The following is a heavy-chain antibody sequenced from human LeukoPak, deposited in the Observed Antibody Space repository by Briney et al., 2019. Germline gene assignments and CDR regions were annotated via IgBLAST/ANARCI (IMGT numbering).Heavy chain of an antibody. Sequence: GGSPRLSCAASGFTPRTYLMNSVRQSAGPGRRWVASIKEDGSEKYYEDSVKGRFTISRVNAKNSLYLQMSSLRAEDTALYYCAKVYYEHIWGSYRSDVFDMWGQGTMVTVSS. D-gene: IGHD3-16*02. CDR3: AKVYYEHIWGSYRSDVFDM. V-gene: IGHV3-7*03. J-gene: IGHJ3*02. CDR2: IKEDGSEK. CDR1: GFTPRTYL.